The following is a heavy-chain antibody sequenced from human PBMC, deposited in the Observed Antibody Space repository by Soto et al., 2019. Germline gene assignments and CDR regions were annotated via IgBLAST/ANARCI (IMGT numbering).Heavy chain of an antibody. CDR2: IYYSGST. V-gene: IGHV4-39*01. CDR3: ARLQGVYYYGMDV. Sequence: SETLSLTCTVSGGCISSSICYWGWIRQPPGKGLEWIGSIYYSGSTYYNPSLKSRVTISVDTSKNQFSLKLSSVTAADTAVYYCARLQGVYYYGMDVSGQGTTVT. D-gene: IGHD3-16*01. CDR1: GGCISSSICY. J-gene: IGHJ6*02.